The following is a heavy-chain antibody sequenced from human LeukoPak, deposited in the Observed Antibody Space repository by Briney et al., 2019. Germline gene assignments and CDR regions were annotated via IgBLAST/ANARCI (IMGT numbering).Heavy chain of an antibody. V-gene: IGHV3-53*01. Sequence: PGWSLRLSRAASGVTVSSIYMGWVRQAPGKGLDWVSVIYPDGRTYYTESVKGRFTISRDSSENSLFLQMNSLRAEDTAVYYCATLKGWYGEGCFDCWGQGTLVTVSS. D-gene: IGHD3-10*01. CDR3: ATLKGWYGEGCFDC. CDR1: GVTVSSIY. J-gene: IGHJ4*02. CDR2: IYPDGRT.